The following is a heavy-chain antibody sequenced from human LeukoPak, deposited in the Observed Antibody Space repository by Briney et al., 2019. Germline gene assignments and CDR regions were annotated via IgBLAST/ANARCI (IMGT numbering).Heavy chain of an antibody. Sequence: GGSLRLSCAASGFTFDGYAMNWVRQAPGKGLVWVSHINSDGSSTSYADSVKGRFTISRDNAKNTLYLQMNSLRAEDTAVYYCARDPAYHDSSGLTDYWGQGTLVTVSS. CDR2: INSDGSST. J-gene: IGHJ4*02. D-gene: IGHD3-22*01. V-gene: IGHV3-74*01. CDR3: ARDPAYHDSSGLTDY. CDR1: GFTFDGYA.